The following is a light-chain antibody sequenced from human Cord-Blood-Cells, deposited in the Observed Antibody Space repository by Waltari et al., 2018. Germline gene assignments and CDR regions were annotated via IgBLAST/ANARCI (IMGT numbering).Light chain of an antibody. CDR2: DVS. CDR3: SSYTSSSTRV. CDR1: LSHVGGYNY. Sequence: QSALTQPAPVSGSPGQSITISCTGTLSHVGGYNYVSWYQPHPGKAPKLMIYDVSKRPSGVSNRFSGSKSGNTASLTISGLQAEDEADYYCSSYTSSSTRVFGGGTKLTVL. J-gene: IGLJ3*02. V-gene: IGLV2-14*01.